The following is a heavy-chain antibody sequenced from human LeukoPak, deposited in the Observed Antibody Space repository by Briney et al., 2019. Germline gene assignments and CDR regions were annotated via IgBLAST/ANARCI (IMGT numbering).Heavy chain of an antibody. CDR3: ARESGYYDVLTGYYNQNWFDP. CDR1: GGSFSGSY. V-gene: IGHV4-34*01. Sequence: SETLSLTCAVYGGSFSGSYWSWIRQPPGKGLEWIGEINHSGSTNYNPSLKSRVTISVDTSKHQFSLKLTSVTAADTAVFYCARESGYYDVLTGYYNQNWFDPWGQGTLVTVSS. D-gene: IGHD3-9*01. J-gene: IGHJ5*02. CDR2: INHSGST.